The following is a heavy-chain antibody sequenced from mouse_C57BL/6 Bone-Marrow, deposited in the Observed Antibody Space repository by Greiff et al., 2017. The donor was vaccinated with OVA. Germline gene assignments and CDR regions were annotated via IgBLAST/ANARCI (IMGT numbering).Heavy chain of an antibody. CDR2: IRLKSDNYAT. V-gene: IGHV6-3*01. J-gene: IGHJ3*01. Sequence: EVKLEESGGGLVQPGGSMKLSCVASGFTFSNYWMNWVRQSPEKGLEWVAQIRLKSDNYATHYAESVKGRFTISRDDSKSSVYLQMNNLRAEDTGIYYCNDLLWFAYWGQGTLVTVSA. CDR3: NDLLWFAY. CDR1: GFTFSNYW. D-gene: IGHD2-1*01.